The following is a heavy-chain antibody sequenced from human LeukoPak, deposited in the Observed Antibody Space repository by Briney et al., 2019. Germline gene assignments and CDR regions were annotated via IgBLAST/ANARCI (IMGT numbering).Heavy chain of an antibody. CDR3: ARGTADLDY. CDR2: IYTSGST. CDR1: GGSISSGSLY. D-gene: IGHD6-13*01. Sequence: SDTLSLTCTVSGGSISSGSLYWSWIRQPAGKGLEWIGRIYTSGSTNYNPSLKSRVTISVDTSKNQFSLKLSSVTAADTAVYYCARGTADLDYWGQGTLVTVSS. J-gene: IGHJ4*02. V-gene: IGHV4-61*02.